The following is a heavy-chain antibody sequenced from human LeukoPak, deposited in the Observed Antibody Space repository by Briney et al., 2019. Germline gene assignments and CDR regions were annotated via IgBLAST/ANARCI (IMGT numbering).Heavy chain of an antibody. D-gene: IGHD2-2*01. CDR3: ARHVRYCSSTSSKYYFDY. Sequence: PSETLSLTCTLSGGSISPYYWSWIRQPPGKGLEWIGYIYYSGSTNYNPSLKSRVTISIDTSKNQFSLKLSSVTAADTAVYYCARHVRYCSSTSSKYYFDYWGQGTLVTVSS. V-gene: IGHV4-59*08. CDR2: IYYSGST. J-gene: IGHJ4*02. CDR1: GGSISPYY.